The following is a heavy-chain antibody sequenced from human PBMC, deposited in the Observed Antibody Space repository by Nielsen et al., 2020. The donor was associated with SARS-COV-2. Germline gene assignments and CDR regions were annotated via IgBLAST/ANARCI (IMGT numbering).Heavy chain of an antibody. CDR1: GLTFSSYW. V-gene: IGHV3-74*01. J-gene: IGHJ6*03. CDR3: ARAGFEYSTSDHYMDV. D-gene: IGHD6-6*01. Sequence: GESLKISCTASGLTFSSYWMHWVRQVPGKGLVWISRIESDGSRTDYADSVKGRFSISRDNAKSTVYLQMNSLRPEDTAVYYCARAGFEYSTSDHYMDVWGKGTTVTVSS. CDR2: IESDGSRT.